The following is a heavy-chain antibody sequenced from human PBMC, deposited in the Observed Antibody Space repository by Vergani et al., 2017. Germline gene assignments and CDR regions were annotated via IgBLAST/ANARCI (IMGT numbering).Heavy chain of an antibody. CDR1: GGSFSGYY. CDR3: ARVVPAAINWFDP. CDR2: INHRGST. Sequence: QVQLQQLGAGLLKPSETLSLTFAVYGGSFSGYYWSWIRQPPGKGLEWIGEINHRGSTNYNPSLKSRVTVSVDTSKNQFSLKLSSVTAADTAVYYCARVVPAAINWFDPGGQGTLVTVSS. D-gene: IGHD2-2*02. J-gene: IGHJ5*02. V-gene: IGHV4-34*01.